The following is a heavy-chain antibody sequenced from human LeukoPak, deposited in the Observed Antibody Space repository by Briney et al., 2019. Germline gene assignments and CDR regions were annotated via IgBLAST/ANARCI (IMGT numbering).Heavy chain of an antibody. Sequence: GGSLRLSCAASGFTFSAFSMTWVRQAPGKGLEWVSTINNGGGSTYYADSVKGRFTNSRDNSKNKLYLQMNSLGAEDTAVYYCAKTMGAVDHDYWGQGTLVTVSS. D-gene: IGHD1-26*01. CDR2: INNGGGST. CDR1: GFTFSAFS. J-gene: IGHJ4*02. V-gene: IGHV3-23*01. CDR3: AKTMGAVDHDY.